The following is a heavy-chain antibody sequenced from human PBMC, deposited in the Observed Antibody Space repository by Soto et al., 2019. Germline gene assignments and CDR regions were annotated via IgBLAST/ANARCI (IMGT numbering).Heavy chain of an antibody. CDR1: GGTFSRYA. V-gene: IGHV1-69*01. CDR2: IIPIFGTA. CDR3: ATHDGDSPRADYSYGMDV. D-gene: IGHD4-17*01. J-gene: IGHJ6*02. Sequence: QVQLVQSGAEVKKPGSSVKVSCKASGGTFSRYAISWVRQARGQGLEWMGGIIPIFGTAKYAQKFQGKVKITAGASTRTAYMELSSLRSEDTAVYYRATHDGDSPRADYSYGMDVWGQGTTVTVSS.